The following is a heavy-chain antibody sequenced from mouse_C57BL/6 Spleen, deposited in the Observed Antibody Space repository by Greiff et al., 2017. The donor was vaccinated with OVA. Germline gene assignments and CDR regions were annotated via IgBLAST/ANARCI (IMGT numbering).Heavy chain of an antibody. J-gene: IGHJ2*01. V-gene: IGHV3-6*01. D-gene: IGHD2-4*01. Sequence: EVKLLESGPGLVKPSQSLSLTCSVTGYSITSGYYWNWIRQFPGNKLEWMGYISYDGSNNYNPSLKNRISITRDTSKNQFFLKLNSVTTEDTATYYCARGRDYLYFDYWGQGTTLTVSS. CDR2: ISYDGSN. CDR1: GYSITSGYY. CDR3: ARGRDYLYFDY.